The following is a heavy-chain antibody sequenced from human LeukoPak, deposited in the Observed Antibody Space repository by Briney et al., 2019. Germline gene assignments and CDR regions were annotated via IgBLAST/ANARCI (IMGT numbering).Heavy chain of an antibody. J-gene: IGHJ4*02. CDR3: TLTTFGVVYYFDY. Sequence: PGGSLRLFCATSGFTFSSYAMHWVRQAPGKGLEWVALISYDGINQYYADSVKGRFIISRDNSKNTLYLQLNSLRLEDTAVYYCTLTTFGVVYYFDYSGERTLVTVSS. CDR1: GFTFSSYA. CDR2: ISYDGINQ. D-gene: IGHD1/OR15-1a*01. V-gene: IGHV3-30*04.